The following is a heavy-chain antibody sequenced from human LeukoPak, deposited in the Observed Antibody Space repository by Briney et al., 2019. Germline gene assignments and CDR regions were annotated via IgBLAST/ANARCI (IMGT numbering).Heavy chain of an antibody. CDR1: GFTLSTYA. CDR2: TSSSDAGT. CDR3: AKVAKYYYGPETFYFFEQ. Sequence: PGGSLRLSCAASGFTLSTYAMSWVRQTPGKGLEWVAATSSSDAGTYHADSVRGRFTISRDYAKNSLYLQMNSLRVEDTAVYFCAKVAKYYYGPETFYFFEQWGQGTPVTASS. V-gene: IGHV3-23*01. D-gene: IGHD3-10*01. J-gene: IGHJ4*02.